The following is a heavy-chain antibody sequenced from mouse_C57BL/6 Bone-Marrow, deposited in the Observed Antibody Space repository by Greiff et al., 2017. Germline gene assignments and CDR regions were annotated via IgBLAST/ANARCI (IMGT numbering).Heavy chain of an antibody. CDR3: ASTAQATSWFAY. J-gene: IGHJ3*01. D-gene: IGHD3-2*02. CDR2: ISSGGSYT. V-gene: IGHV5-6*01. CDR1: GFTFSSYG. Sequence: DVHLVESGGDLVKPGGSLKLSCAASGFTFSSYGMSWVRQTPDKRLEWVATISSGGSYTYYPDSVKGRFTISRDNAKNTLYLQMSSLKSEDTAMYYCASTAQATSWFAYWGRGTRVTVSA.